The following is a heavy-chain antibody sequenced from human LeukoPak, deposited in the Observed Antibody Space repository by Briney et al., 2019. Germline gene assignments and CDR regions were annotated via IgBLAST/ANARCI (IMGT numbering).Heavy chain of an antibody. Sequence: SETLSLTCTVSGGSISSSSYYWGWIRQPPGKGLEWIGSIYYSGSTYYNPSLKSRVTISVDTPKNQFSLKLSSVTAADTAVYYCARSHSSGYYPDYWGQGTLVTVSS. CDR1: GGSISSSSYY. V-gene: IGHV4-39*01. D-gene: IGHD3-22*01. CDR3: ARSHSSGYYPDY. CDR2: IYYSGST. J-gene: IGHJ4*02.